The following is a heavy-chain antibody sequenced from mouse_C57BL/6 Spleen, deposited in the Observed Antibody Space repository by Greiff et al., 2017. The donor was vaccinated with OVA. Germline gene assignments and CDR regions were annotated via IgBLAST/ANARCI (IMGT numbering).Heavy chain of an antibody. CDR3: ARRDYGEYYFDY. V-gene: IGHV1-80*01. D-gene: IGHD2-13*01. J-gene: IGHJ2*01. Sequence: QVQLQQSGAELVKPGASVKISCKASGYAFSSYWMNWVKQRPGKGLEWIGQIYPGDGDTNYNGKFKGKATLTADKSSSTAYMQLSSLTSEDSAVYFCARRDYGEYYFDYWGQGTTLTVSS. CDR2: IYPGDGDT. CDR1: GYAFSSYW.